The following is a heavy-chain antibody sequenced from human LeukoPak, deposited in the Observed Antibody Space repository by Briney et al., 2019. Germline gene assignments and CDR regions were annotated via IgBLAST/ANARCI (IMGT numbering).Heavy chain of an antibody. V-gene: IGHV4-59*08. CDR2: IYYNGST. CDR1: GGSISSYY. CDR3: ARRVVTYYYDSSGYPHFDY. D-gene: IGHD3-22*01. J-gene: IGHJ4*02. Sequence: PSETLSLTCTVSGGSISSYYWSWIRQPPGKGLEWIGYIYYNGSTNYNPSLKSRVTISVDTSKNQFSLKLSSVTAADTAVYYCARRVVTYYYDSSGYPHFDYWGQGTLVTVSS.